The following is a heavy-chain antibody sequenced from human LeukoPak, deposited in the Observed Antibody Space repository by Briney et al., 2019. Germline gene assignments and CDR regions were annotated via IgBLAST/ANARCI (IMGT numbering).Heavy chain of an antibody. CDR1: GGSISTTSYY. D-gene: IGHD1-26*01. J-gene: IGHJ4*02. V-gene: IGHV4-39*07. Sequence: SETLSLTXAVSGGSISTTSYYWSWIRQPPGKGLEWIGSIYHSGSTYYNPSLKSRVTISVDTSKNQFSLKLSSVTAADTAVYYCAREDGSSWGQGTLVTVSS. CDR2: IYHSGST. CDR3: AREDGSS.